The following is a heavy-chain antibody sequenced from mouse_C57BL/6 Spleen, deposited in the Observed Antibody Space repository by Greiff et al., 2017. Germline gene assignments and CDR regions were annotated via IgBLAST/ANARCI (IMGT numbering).Heavy chain of an antibody. J-gene: IGHJ4*01. CDR3: ARGEGYYGRDAMGY. V-gene: IGHV1-26*01. Sequence: VQLQQSGPELVKPGASVKISCKASGYTFTDYYMNWVKQSHGKSLEWIGDINPNNGGTSYNQKFKGKATLTVDKSSSTAYMELRSLTSEDSAVYYCARGEGYYGRDAMGYWGQGTSVTVAS. CDR1: GYTFTDYY. CDR2: INPNNGGT. D-gene: IGHD1-1*01.